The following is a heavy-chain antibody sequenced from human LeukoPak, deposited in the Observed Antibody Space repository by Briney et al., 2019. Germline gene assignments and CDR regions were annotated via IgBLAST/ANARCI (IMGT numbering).Heavy chain of an antibody. CDR2: INHSGST. D-gene: IGHD4-17*01. CDR3: ARRALYGDYLIDY. Sequence: SETLSLTCTVSGGSISSGGYYWSWIRQPPGKGLEWIGEINHSGSTNYNPSLKSRVTISVGTSKNQFSLKLSSVTAADTAVYYCARRALYGDYLIDYWGQGTLVTVSS. CDR1: GGSISSGGYY. J-gene: IGHJ4*02. V-gene: IGHV4-39*07.